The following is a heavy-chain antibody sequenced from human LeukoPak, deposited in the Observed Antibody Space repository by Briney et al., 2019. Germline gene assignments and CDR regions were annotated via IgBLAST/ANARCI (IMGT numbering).Heavy chain of an antibody. CDR2: ISSSGSTI. D-gene: IGHD5-24*01. CDR3: ARGKGYNFVDF. J-gene: IGHJ4*02. V-gene: IGHV3-48*03. Sequence: GGSLRLSCAASGFTFSSYEMNWVRQAPGKGLEWVSYISSSGSTIYYADSVKGRFSISRDNAKNSLYLQMNSLRAEDTAVYYCARGKGYNFVDFWGQGTLVIVSS. CDR1: GFTFSSYE.